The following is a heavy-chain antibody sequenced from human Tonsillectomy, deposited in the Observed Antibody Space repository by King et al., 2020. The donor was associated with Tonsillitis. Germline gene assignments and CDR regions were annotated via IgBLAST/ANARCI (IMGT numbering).Heavy chain of an antibody. CDR1: GFTFSRYG. D-gene: IGHD6-13*01. Sequence: QLVQSGGGVVQPGGSLRLSCAASGFTFSRYGMHWVRQAPGKGLEWVAFIRYDGSNKYYADSVKGRFTISRDNSKNTLYLQMNSLRAEETAVYYCAKGSIAAAGTSPFDYWGQGTLVTVSS. V-gene: IGHV3-30*02. CDR2: IRYDGSNK. CDR3: AKGSIAAAGTSPFDY. J-gene: IGHJ4*02.